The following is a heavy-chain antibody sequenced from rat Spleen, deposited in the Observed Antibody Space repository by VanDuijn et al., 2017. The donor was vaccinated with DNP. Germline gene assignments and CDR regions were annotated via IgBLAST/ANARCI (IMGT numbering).Heavy chain of an antibody. CDR3: ARWEAPPRA. CDR2: IWGNGNT. J-gene: IGHJ2*01. V-gene: IGHV2S54*01. Sequence: VQLKESGPGLVQPSQTLSLTCTVSGFSLTDYSVHWVRQPPGKGLEWMGVIWGNGNTNYNSALKSRLSISRDTSKSQVFLKMNNLQTEATAMYFCARWEAPPRAWGQGVMVTVSS. D-gene: IGHD3-1*01. CDR1: GFSLTDYS.